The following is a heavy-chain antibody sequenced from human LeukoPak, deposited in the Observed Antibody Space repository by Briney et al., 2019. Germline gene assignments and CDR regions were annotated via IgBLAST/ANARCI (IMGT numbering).Heavy chain of an antibody. D-gene: IGHD2-2*02. CDR2: ISSSGSTI. CDR3: ASFDTRSLGAFDI. Sequence: PGGSLRLSCAASGFIFSSYEMNWVRQAPGKGLEWVSYISSSGSTIYYADSVKGRFTISRDNAKNSLYLQMNSLRAEDTAVYYCASFDTRSLGAFDIWGQGTMVTVSS. CDR1: GFIFSSYE. J-gene: IGHJ3*02. V-gene: IGHV3-48*03.